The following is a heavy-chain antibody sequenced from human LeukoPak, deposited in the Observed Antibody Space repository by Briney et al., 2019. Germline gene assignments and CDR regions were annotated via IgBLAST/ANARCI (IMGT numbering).Heavy chain of an antibody. CDR3: AREGTVTTGYYGMDV. Sequence: GGSLRLSRAASGFTFSSYAMHWVRQAPGKGPEWVAVISYDGSNKYYADSVKGRFTISRDNSKNTLYLQMNSLRAEDTAVYYCAREGTVTTGYYGMDVWGQGTTVTVSS. CDR2: ISYDGSNK. CDR1: GFTFSSYA. V-gene: IGHV3-30-3*01. J-gene: IGHJ6*02. D-gene: IGHD4-17*01.